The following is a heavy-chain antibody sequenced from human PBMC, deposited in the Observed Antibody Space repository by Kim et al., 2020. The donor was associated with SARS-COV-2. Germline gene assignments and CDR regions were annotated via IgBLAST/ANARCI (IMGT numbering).Heavy chain of an antibody. Sequence: NYHPSLKSRVTISVDTSNNQFSLKLSSVTAADTAVYYCARGGGGSYSDFDYWGQGTLVTVSS. J-gene: IGHJ4*02. CDR3: ARGGGGSYSDFDY. V-gene: IGHV4-34*01. D-gene: IGHD1-26*01.